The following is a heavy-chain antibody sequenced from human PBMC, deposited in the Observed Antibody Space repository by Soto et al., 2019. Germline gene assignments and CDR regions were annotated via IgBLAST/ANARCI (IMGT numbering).Heavy chain of an antibody. CDR1: GFSLSTSGMC. D-gene: IGHD6-13*01. CDR3: ARTTSGYSSSWSDYYYYGMDV. CDR2: IDWDDDK. Sequence: SCPTLVNPTQTLTLTCTFSGFSLSTSGMCVSWIRQPPGKALEWLALIDWDDDKYYSTSLKTRLTISKDTSKNQVVLTMTNMDPVDTATYYCARTTSGYSSSWSDYYYYGMDVWGQGTTVTVSS. J-gene: IGHJ6*02. V-gene: IGHV2-70*01.